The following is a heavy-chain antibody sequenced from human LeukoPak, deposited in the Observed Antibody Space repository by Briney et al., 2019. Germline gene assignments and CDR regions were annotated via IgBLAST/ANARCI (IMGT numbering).Heavy chain of an antibody. Sequence: GGSLRLSCAASGVTFSTDGMNWGRQTPRKGLEWVSAITVIWDVTYYADSVKGRFPISRDNSKTTPYMQMNTLRAEDTAIYYCDKDLYPGVYWGQGTMVTVSS. CDR3: DKDLYPGVY. D-gene: IGHD3-10*01. V-gene: IGHV3-23*01. J-gene: IGHJ4*02. CDR1: GVTFSTDG. CDR2: ITVIWDVT.